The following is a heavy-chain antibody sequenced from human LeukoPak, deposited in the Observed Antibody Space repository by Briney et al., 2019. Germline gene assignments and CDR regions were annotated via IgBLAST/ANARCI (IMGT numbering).Heavy chain of an antibody. CDR1: GFTFSSYG. CDR3: ARGGAMIVVVTPHFDY. Sequence: PGRSLRLSCAASGFTFSSYGMHWVRQAPGKGLEWVAVIWYDGSNKYYADSVKGRFTISRDNSKNTLYLQMNSLRAEDTAVYYCARGGAMIVVVTPHFDYWGQGTLVTVSS. D-gene: IGHD3-22*01. CDR2: IWYDGSNK. J-gene: IGHJ4*02. V-gene: IGHV3-33*01.